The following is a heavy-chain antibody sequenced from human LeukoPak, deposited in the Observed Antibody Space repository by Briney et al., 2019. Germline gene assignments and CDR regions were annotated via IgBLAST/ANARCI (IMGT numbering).Heavy chain of an antibody. V-gene: IGHV3-48*02. CDR2: ISSSSSTI. CDR3: ARVWNGQQLVLGDY. D-gene: IGHD6-13*01. Sequence: GGSLRLSCAAPGFTFSTYNMNWVRQAPGEGLEWVSYISSSSSTIYYADSVKGRFTISRDNAKNSLYLQMNSLRDEDTAVYFCARVWNGQQLVLGDYWGQGTLVTVSS. J-gene: IGHJ4*02. CDR1: GFTFSTYN.